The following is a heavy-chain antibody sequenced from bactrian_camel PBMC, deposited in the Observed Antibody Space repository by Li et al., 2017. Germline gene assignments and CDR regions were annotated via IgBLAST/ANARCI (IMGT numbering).Heavy chain of an antibody. V-gene: IGHV3S6*01. CDR1: GYTYTSYC. CDR3: AAGLGLWGGAWSAPSRYGY. D-gene: IGHD5*01. CDR2: IDSDGRP. J-gene: IGHJ4*01. Sequence: HVQLVESGGGSVQAGGSLRLSCAASGYTYTSYCMAWFRQTPGKEREGVAQIDSDGRPGYADFVKGRFTISRDNAKNTLTLQMDNLEPEDTGMYFCAAGLGLWGGAWSAPSRYGYWGQGTQVT.